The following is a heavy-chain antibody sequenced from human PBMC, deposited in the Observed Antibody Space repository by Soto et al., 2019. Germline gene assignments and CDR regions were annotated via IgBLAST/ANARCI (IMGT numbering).Heavy chain of an antibody. Sequence: QVQLVQSGAEVKKPGASVKVSCKASGYTFTSYGISWVRQAPGQGLEWMGWINAYNGNTNYAQKLQGRVTMTTDTATSTAYVGLRSLRSEDTAVYYCARVLPPFDPWGQGTLVTVSS. CDR2: INAYNGNT. CDR3: ARVLPPFDP. CDR1: GYTFTSYG. V-gene: IGHV1-18*01. J-gene: IGHJ5*02. D-gene: IGHD3-10*01.